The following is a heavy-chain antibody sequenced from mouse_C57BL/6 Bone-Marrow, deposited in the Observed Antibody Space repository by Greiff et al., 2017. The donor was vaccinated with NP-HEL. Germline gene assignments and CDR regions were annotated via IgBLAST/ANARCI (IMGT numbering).Heavy chain of an antibody. Sequence: QVQLQQPGAELVKPGASVKLSCKASGYTFTSYWMHWVKQRPRQGLEWIGMIHPNSGSTNYNEKFKSKATLTVDKSSSTAYMQLSSLTSEDSAVYYCAIYGSSLPWFAYWGQGTLVTVSA. CDR2: IHPNSGST. D-gene: IGHD1-1*01. V-gene: IGHV1-64*01. CDR3: AIYGSSLPWFAY. J-gene: IGHJ3*01. CDR1: GYTFTSYW.